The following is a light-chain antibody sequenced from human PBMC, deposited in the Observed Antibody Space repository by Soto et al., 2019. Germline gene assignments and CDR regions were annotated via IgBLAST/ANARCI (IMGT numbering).Light chain of an antibody. J-gene: IGKJ1*01. CDR1: ESVSSN. Sequence: EIGMTQSPATLSVSPGEKATLSRRASESVSSNLAWYQQKPGQAPRLLIYGASSRATGIPDRFSGSGSGTDFTLTISSLEPEDFAVYYCQQRSNWPTFGQGTKVDIK. CDR3: QQRSNWPT. CDR2: GAS. V-gene: IGKV3-11*01.